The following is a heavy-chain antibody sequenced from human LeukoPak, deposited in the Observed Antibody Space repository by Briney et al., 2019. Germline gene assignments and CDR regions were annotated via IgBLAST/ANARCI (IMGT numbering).Heavy chain of an antibody. CDR2: ISGSGGST. V-gene: IGHV3-23*01. D-gene: IGHD3-10*01. Sequence: PGGSLRLSCAASGFTFSSYGMNWVRQAPGKGLEWVSSISGSGGSTYYADSVKGRFTISRDNSKNTLYLQMNSLRAEDTAVYYCAPTPYGSRSYYAVYWGQGTLVTVSS. CDR3: APTPYGSRSYYAVY. J-gene: IGHJ4*02. CDR1: GFTFSSYG.